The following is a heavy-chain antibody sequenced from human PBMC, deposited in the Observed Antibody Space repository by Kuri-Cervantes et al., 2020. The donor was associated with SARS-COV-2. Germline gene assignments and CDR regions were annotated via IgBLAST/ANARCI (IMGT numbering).Heavy chain of an antibody. CDR2: ISGYNDNV. Sequence: ASVKVSCKASGYTFTNFGFSWVRQAPGQGLEWMGWISGYNDNVNYAENLQDRVTLTTDTSTRTAYMVLRSLTSDDTAVYYCVRDPSSSYDFMDDWGQGTTVTVSS. D-gene: IGHD5-12*01. CDR3: VRDPSSSYDFMDD. J-gene: IGHJ6*01. CDR1: GYTFTNFG. V-gene: IGHV1-18*04.